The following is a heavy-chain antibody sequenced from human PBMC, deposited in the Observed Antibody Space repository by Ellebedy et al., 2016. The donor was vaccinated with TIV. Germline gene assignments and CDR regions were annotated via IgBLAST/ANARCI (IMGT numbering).Heavy chain of an antibody. Sequence: MPSETLSLTCAISGDSVFSNAVAWHWIRQSPSIGLEWLGRTYYRSKWYNEYAVSVKSRITINPDTSKNQFSLQLNSLTPEDQALYYCVRGSRGAFDIWGQGTMVTVSS. CDR2: TYYRSKWYN. CDR3: VRGSRGAFDI. J-gene: IGHJ3*02. V-gene: IGHV6-1*01. CDR1: GDSVFSNAVA.